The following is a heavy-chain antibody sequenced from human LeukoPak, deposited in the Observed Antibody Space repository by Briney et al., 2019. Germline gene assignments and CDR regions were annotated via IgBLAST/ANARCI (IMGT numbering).Heavy chain of an antibody. D-gene: IGHD1-26*01. J-gene: IGHJ5*02. CDR1: GYTFTSYG. CDR3: ARAQNGSYLGNWFDP. CDR2: IDPSGGST. V-gene: IGHV1-46*01. Sequence: ASVKVSCKASGYTFTSYGISWVRQAPGQGLEWMGLIDPSGGSTSYAQNFQGRVTMTRDTSTSTVYMELSALRSEDTALYYCARAQNGSYLGNWFDPWGQGTLVTVSS.